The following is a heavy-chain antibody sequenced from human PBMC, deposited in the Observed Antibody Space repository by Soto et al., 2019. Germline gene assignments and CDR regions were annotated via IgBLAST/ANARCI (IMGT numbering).Heavy chain of an antibody. J-gene: IGHJ6*03. D-gene: IGHD2-15*01. CDR2: FDNGGKT. CDR3: VRDDVYCGGGRCYGVPMDV. V-gene: IGHV3-66*01. CDR1: GFTVSSYC. Sequence: VQLVESGGGVVQPGGSLRLSCAVSGFTVSSYCRSWVRQPPGKGPEWVALFDNGGKTYYAEPLKGRVTISRDSSKNTLDLQLNSLRAEDTAVYYCVRDDVYCGGGRCYGVPMDVWGKGTTVSVSS.